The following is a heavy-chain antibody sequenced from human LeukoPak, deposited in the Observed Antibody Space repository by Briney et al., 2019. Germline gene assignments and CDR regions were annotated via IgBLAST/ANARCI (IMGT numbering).Heavy chain of an antibody. CDR2: INDNGDTT. Sequence: TGGSLTLSCAASGFTFSTYSMSWVRQTPEKGLEWVSVINDNGDTTFYADSVRGRFTISRDNSKNTLYLQMNSLRAEDTAVYYCARARYGSGSYWFDYWGQGTLVTVSS. D-gene: IGHD3-10*01. CDR1: GFTFSTYS. CDR3: ARARYGSGSYWFDY. V-gene: IGHV3-23*01. J-gene: IGHJ4*02.